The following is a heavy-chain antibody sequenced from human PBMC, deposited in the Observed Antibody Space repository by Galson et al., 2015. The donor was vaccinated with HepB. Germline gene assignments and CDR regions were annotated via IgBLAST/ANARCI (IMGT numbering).Heavy chain of an antibody. V-gene: IGHV3-30-3*01. J-gene: IGHJ4*02. D-gene: IGHD3-22*01. CDR3: ARPFGDYYDSSGPFGY. Sequence: SLRLSCAASGFTFSSYAMHWVRQAPGKGLEWVAVISYDGSNKYYADSVKGRFTISRDNSRNTLYLQMNSLRAEDTAVYYCARPFGDYYDSSGPFGYWGQGTLVTVSS. CDR2: ISYDGSNK. CDR1: GFTFSSYA.